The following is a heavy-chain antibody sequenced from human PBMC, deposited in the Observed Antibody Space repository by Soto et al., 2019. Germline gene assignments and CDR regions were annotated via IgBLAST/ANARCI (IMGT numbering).Heavy chain of an antibody. CDR3: ERDLGYYDSSGDFDY. V-gene: IGHV3-11*01. CDR2: ISSSGSII. J-gene: IGHJ4*02. CDR1: GFTFSDYY. Sequence: GGSLRLSCAASGFTFSDYYMSWIRQAPGKGLEWVSYISSSGSIIYYADSVKGRFTISRDNAKNSLYLQMNSLRAEDTAVYYCERDLGYYDSSGDFDYWGQGTLVTVSS. D-gene: IGHD3-22*01.